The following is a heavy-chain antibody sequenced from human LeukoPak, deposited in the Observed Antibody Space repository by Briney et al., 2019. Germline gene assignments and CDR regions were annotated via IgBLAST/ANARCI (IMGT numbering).Heavy chain of an antibody. D-gene: IGHD2-2*01. CDR3: ARVDQLLFDY. V-gene: IGHV4-4*07. CDR2: IYSSGTT. Sequence: PSETLSLTCTVSGGSINNYYWSWIRQSAGKGLEWIGRIYSSGTTNYNPSLKSRVTMSVDTSKNQFSLKLSSVTAADTAVYYCARVDQLLFDYWGQGTLVTVSS. J-gene: IGHJ4*02. CDR1: GGSINNYY.